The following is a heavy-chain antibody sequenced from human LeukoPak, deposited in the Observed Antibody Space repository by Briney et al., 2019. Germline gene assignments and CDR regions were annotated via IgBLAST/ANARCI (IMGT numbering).Heavy chain of an antibody. D-gene: IGHD3-10*01. CDR3: ARGFLSRDTSSMVRGVSGY. Sequence: GGSLRLSCEGTGFTFSSYAISWVRQAPGQGLEWMGGIIPIFGTANYAQKFQGRVTITADKSTSTAYMELSSLRSEDTAVYYCARGFLSRDTSSMVRGVSGYWGQGTLVTVSS. J-gene: IGHJ4*02. CDR2: IIPIFGTA. CDR1: GFTFSSYA. V-gene: IGHV1-69*06.